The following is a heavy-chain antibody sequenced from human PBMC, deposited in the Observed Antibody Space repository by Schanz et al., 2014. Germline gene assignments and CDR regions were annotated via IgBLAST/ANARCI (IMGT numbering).Heavy chain of an antibody. CDR1: GFVFGDYY. CDR3: AKSQGSSFDS. J-gene: IGHJ4*02. Sequence: VQLLESGGGLIQPGGSLRLSCAASGFVFGDYYMTWIRQAPGKGLEWLSYISDSGTYTNYADSVKGRFTISSDNSKSTLYLQMSSLRAEDTAVYYCAKSQGSSFDSWGQGTLXTVSS. CDR2: ISDSGTYT. D-gene: IGHD6-13*01. V-gene: IGHV3-11*03.